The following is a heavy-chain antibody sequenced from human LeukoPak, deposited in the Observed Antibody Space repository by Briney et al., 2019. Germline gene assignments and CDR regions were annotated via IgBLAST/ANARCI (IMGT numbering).Heavy chain of an antibody. CDR3: AMRGATMVRGVIITWFDP. D-gene: IGHD3-10*01. V-gene: IGHV4-31*03. CDR1: GGSISSGGYY. J-gene: IGHJ5*02. Sequence: SETLSLTCTVSGGSISSGGYYWSWIRQPPGKGLEWIGYIYYSGSTYYSPSLKSRVTISVDTSKNQFSLKLSSVTAADTAVYYCAMRGATMVRGVIITWFDPWGQGTLVTVSS. CDR2: IYYSGST.